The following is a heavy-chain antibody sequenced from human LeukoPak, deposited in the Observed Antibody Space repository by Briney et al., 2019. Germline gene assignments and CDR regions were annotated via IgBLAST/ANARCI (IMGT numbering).Heavy chain of an antibody. D-gene: IGHD3-22*01. Sequence: KPSETLSLTCAVYGGSFSGYYWSWIRQPPGKGLEWIGEINHSGSTNHNPSLKSRVTISVDTSKNQFSLKLSSVTAADTAVYYCARGPSTYYYDSSGYYDYWGQGTLVTVSS. J-gene: IGHJ4*02. CDR1: GGSFSGYY. V-gene: IGHV4-34*01. CDR3: ARGPSTYYYDSSGYYDY. CDR2: INHSGST.